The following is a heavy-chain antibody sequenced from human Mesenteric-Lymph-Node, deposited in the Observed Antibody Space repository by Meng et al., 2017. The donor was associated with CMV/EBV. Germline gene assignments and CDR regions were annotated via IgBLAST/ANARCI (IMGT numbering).Heavy chain of an antibody. Sequence: GESLKISCAASGFTFSSYAMSWVRQAPGKGLEWVSAISGSGGSTYYADSVKGRFTISRDNSKNTLYLQMNSLRAEDTAVYYCARDRLAARPRYYYGMDVWGQGTTVTVSS. CDR1: GFTFSSYA. CDR3: ARDRLAARPRYYYGMDV. J-gene: IGHJ6*02. CDR2: ISGSGGST. D-gene: IGHD6-6*01. V-gene: IGHV3-23*01.